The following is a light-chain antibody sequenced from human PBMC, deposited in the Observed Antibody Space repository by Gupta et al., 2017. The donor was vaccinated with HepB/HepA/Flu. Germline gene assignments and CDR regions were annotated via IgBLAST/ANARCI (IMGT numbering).Light chain of an antibody. Sequence: EIVMTQSPVTLSVSPGERATLSCRASQNINTNVAWYQQKAGQAPRLLIFGSSTRATGIPARFSGSGSGTEFTLTISSLQSEDFAVYYCQEDNNRPFTFGHGTKVDIK. V-gene: IGKV3D-15*01. CDR2: GSS. CDR3: QEDNNRPFT. CDR1: QNINTN. J-gene: IGKJ3*01.